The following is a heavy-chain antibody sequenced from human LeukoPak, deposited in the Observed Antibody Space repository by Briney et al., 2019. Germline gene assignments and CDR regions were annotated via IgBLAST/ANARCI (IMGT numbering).Heavy chain of an antibody. CDR3: ARSLRVAVAASY. V-gene: IGHV3-7*01. D-gene: IGHD6-19*01. Sequence: PGGSLRLSCAASGFTFSSYWMSWVRQAPGKGLGWVANIKQDGSEKYYVDSLKGRFTISRDNAKNSLYLQMNSLTADDTAMYYCARSLRVAVAASYWGQGTLVTVSS. CDR1: GFTFSSYW. J-gene: IGHJ4*02. CDR2: IKQDGSEK.